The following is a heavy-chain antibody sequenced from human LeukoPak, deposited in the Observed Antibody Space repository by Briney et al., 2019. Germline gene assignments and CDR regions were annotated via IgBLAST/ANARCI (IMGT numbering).Heavy chain of an antibody. CDR2: INARGDT. D-gene: IGHD2-2*01. Sequence: SETLSLTCAVYGWSFNDYYWNWIRQPPGKGLEWTGEINARGDTNYNPSLKSRVTISVDTSKKQFSLRLTSMIAADTALYYCARGQVPAARGYNWFDPWGQGTLVTVSS. CDR1: GWSFNDYY. V-gene: IGHV4-34*01. J-gene: IGHJ5*02. CDR3: ARGQVPAARGYNWFDP.